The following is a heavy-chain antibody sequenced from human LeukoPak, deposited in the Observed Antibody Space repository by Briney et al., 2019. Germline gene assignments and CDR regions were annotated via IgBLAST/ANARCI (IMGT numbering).Heavy chain of an antibody. CDR3: ARDIRGVVGGVSAVVYGIYNRNWLDP. Sequence: GGSLRLSCAASGFTFSSYGMHWVRQAPGKGLEWVAVISYDGSNKDYADSVKGRFTISRDNCKNTLYLQMNSLKSEDTAVYYCARDIRGVVGGVSAVVYGIYNRNWLDPWGQRTLVTVSS. CDR1: GFTFSSYG. D-gene: IGHD2-8*02. J-gene: IGHJ5*02. CDR2: ISYDGSNK. V-gene: IGHV3-30*03.